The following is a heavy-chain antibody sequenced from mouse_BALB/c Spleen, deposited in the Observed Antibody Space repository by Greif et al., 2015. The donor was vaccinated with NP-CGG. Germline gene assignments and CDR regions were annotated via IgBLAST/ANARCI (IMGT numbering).Heavy chain of an antibody. Sequence: VQLQQSGAELVKPGASVKLSCTASGFNIKDTYMHWVKQRPEQGLEWIGRIDPANGNTKYDTKFQGKATITADTSSNTAYLQLSSLTSEDTAVYYCARARPYYAMDYWGQGTSVTVSS. D-gene: IGHD3-1*01. J-gene: IGHJ4*01. CDR3: ARARPYYAMDY. CDR1: GFNIKDTY. CDR2: IDPANGNT. V-gene: IGHV14-3*02.